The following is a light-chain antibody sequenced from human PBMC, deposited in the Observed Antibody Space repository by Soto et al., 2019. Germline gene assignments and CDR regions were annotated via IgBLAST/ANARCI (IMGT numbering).Light chain of an antibody. V-gene: IGKV1-9*01. CDR2: AAS. Sequence: EIQLTQSPSFLSASVGDRVTITCRTSQDISSYLAWYQQKPGKAPQLLISAASTLQSGVPSRFSGSGSGTEFTLTISSLQPEDFATYYCQQLKSYPLSFGGGTKVEI. J-gene: IGKJ4*01. CDR3: QQLKSYPLS. CDR1: QDISSY.